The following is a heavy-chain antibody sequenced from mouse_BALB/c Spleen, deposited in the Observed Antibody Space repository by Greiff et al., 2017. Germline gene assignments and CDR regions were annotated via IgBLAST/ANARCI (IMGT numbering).Heavy chain of an antibody. D-gene: IGHD2-4*01. CDR1: GYTFTHYW. Sequence: LKQTGAELVRPGDSVKLSCKASGYTFTHYWINWVKQRPGQGLAWIGTIYPSDSYTNYNQKFKDKATLTVDKSSSTAYMQLSSPTSEDSAVYYCTRSEIYYDYDDAMDYWGQGTSVTVSS. CDR2: IYPSDSYT. J-gene: IGHJ4*01. V-gene: IGHV1-69*02. CDR3: TRSEIYYDYDDAMDY.